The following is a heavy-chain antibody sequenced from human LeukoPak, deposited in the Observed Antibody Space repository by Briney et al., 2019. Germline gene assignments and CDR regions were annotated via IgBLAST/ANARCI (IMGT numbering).Heavy chain of an antibody. CDR1: GYGFTSYW. J-gene: IGHJ6*02. CDR2: IYPGDSDT. CDR3: ARLEAVAGTRYYYYYGMDV. Sequence: GESLKISCKGSGYGFTSYWIGWVRQMPGKGLEWMGIIYPGDSDTRYSPSFQGQVTISADKSISTAYLQWSSLKASDTAMYYCARLEAVAGTRYYYYYGMDVWGQGTTVTVSS. D-gene: IGHD6-19*01. V-gene: IGHV5-51*01.